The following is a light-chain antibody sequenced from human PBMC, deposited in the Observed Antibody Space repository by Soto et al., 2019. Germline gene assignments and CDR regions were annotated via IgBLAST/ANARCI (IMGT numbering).Light chain of an antibody. J-gene: IGKJ1*01. V-gene: IGKV1-6*01. Sequence: IQMTQSPSSLSASVGDTVTDTRRQSQSISTYLNWHQQRPGKAPNLLIYAASNMQSGVPSRFSGSGSGTDFTLTIGSLQPEDFATYYCLQDYNYPWTFGQGTKVDIK. CDR2: AAS. CDR1: QSISTY. CDR3: LQDYNYPWT.